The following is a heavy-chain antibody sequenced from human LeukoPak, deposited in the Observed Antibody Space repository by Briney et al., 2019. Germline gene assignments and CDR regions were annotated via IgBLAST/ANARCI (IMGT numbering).Heavy chain of an antibody. Sequence: GRSLRLSCAASGFPFSSYSIHWVRQAPGKGLGWVAVISYGGSIKYYADSVKGRFTISRDNSKNTLLLQLNSLKAEDTAVYYCARDLGRSGIGVVIYWYFDLWGRGTLVTVSS. CDR2: ISYGGSIK. CDR3: ARDLGRSGIGVVIYWYFDL. J-gene: IGHJ2*01. V-gene: IGHV3-30-3*01. D-gene: IGHD3-22*01. CDR1: GFPFSSYS.